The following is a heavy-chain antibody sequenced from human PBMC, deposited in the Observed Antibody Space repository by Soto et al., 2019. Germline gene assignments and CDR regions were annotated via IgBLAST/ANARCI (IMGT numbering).Heavy chain of an antibody. J-gene: IGHJ1*01. CDR2: IIPILGIA. V-gene: IGHV1-69*02. Sequence: QVQLVQSGAEVKKPGSSVKVSCKASGGTFSSYTISWVRQAPGQGLEWMGRIIPILGIANYAQKFQGRVTITADKSESTTDMELSSLRAEDTAVYDCARVGEDIGATPRGGWGQGTLVTVS. D-gene: IGHD5-12*01. CDR1: GGTFSSYT. CDR3: ARVGEDIGATPRGG.